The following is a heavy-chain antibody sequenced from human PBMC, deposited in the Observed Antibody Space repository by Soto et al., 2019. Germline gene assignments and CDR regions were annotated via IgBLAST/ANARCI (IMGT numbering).Heavy chain of an antibody. J-gene: IGHJ6*02. D-gene: IGHD3-10*01. Sequence: EVQLVESGGGLVQPGGSLRLSCAASGFTLSNHDMYWVRQGKGKGLEWVSAIGIGGDTYYPGSVKGRFTISRQNANNSLYLQMNNLSAGDTAVYYCARGPGSPRYYNGMDVWGQGTTVSVSS. CDR3: ARGPGSPRYYNGMDV. CDR1: GFTLSNHD. V-gene: IGHV3-13*01. CDR2: IGIGGDT.